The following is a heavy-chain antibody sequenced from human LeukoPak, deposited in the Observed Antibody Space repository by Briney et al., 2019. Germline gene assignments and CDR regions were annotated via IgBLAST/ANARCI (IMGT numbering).Heavy chain of an antibody. V-gene: IGHV1-18*01. CDR3: ARAPEGVTGTTSLGY. CDR2: ISEYSDNA. D-gene: IGHD1-20*01. CDR1: GYTFTTSA. Sequence: ASVKVSCKASGYTFTTSAITWVRQAPGQGLEWMGWISEYSDNANYAQNLQGRVTMTVDRSTSTAYMELRSLRSDDTAVYYCARAPEGVTGTTSLGYWGQGTTVTVSS. J-gene: IGHJ6*02.